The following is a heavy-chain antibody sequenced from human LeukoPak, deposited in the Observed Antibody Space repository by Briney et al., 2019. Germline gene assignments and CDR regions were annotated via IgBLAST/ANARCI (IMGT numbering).Heavy chain of an antibody. CDR1: GGSFSGYY. D-gene: IGHD3-3*01. Sequence: SETLSLTCAVYGGSFSGYYWSWIRQPPGKGLEWIGEINHSGSTNYNPSLKSRVTILVDTSKNQFSLKLSSVTAADTAVYYCARAPFYDFWSGYLMPYYYYYMDVWGKGTTVTVSS. CDR2: INHSGST. CDR3: ARAPFYDFWSGYLMPYYYYYMDV. V-gene: IGHV4-34*01. J-gene: IGHJ6*03.